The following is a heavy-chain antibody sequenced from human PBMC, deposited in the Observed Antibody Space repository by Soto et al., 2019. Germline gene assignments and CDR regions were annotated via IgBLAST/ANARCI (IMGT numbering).Heavy chain of an antibody. CDR2: ITPIFGTA. CDR1: GGTFSSYA. CDR3: ARGVVPAALGAFDI. Sequence: GASVKVSCKASGGTFSSYAISWVRQAPGQGLEWMGGITPIFGTANYAQKFQGRVTITADESTSTAYMELSSLRSEDTAVYYCARGVVPAALGAFDIWGQGTMVTVSS. D-gene: IGHD2-2*01. V-gene: IGHV1-69*13. J-gene: IGHJ3*02.